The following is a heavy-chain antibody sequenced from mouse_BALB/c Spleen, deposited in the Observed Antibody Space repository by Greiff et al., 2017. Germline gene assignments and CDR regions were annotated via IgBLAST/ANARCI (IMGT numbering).Heavy chain of an antibody. CDR3: ARIPYYDSLDY. CDR2: IWGAGST. CDR1: GFSLTGYG. V-gene: IGHV2-6-7*01. Sequence: VKVVESGPGLVAPSQSLSITCTVSGFSLTGYGVNWVRQPPGKGLEWLGMIWGAGSTDYNSALKSRLSISKDNSKGHVFLKMTSLQTDDTARYYCARIPYYDSLDYWGQGTSVTVSA. J-gene: IGHJ4*01.